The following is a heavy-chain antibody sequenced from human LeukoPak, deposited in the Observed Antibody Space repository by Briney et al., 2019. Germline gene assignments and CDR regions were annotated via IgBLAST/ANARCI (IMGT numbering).Heavy chain of an antibody. D-gene: IGHD2-21*01. CDR1: GYTFTNYG. Sequence: ASVRVSCKASGYTFTNYGISWVRQAPGQGLEWMGWINPNSGGTNYAQKFQGRVTMTRDTSISTVYMELSRLRSDDTAVYYCARASDIYSLYNWFDLWGQGTLVTVSS. CDR2: INPNSGGT. J-gene: IGHJ5*02. V-gene: IGHV1-2*02. CDR3: ARASDIYSLYNWFDL.